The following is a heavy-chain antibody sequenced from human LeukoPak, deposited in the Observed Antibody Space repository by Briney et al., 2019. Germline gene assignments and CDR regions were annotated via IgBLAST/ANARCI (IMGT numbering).Heavy chain of an antibody. D-gene: IGHD2-2*01. J-gene: IGHJ6*03. CDR1: GYCISSGYY. CDR3: ARAPHCSGTSCYGGGHHMDV. CDR2: IFHSGSI. Sequence: SETLFLTCTVPGYCISSGYYWACIWQPPGKGLVYIGSIFHSGSIHYNPSLKSRVTISVDTSKNQFSLKLSSVTAADTGVYYCARAPHCSGTSCYGGGHHMDVWGKGTTVIVS. V-gene: IGHV4-38-2*02.